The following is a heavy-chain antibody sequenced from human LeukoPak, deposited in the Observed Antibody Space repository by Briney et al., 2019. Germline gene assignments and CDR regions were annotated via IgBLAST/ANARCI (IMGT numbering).Heavy chain of an antibody. J-gene: IGHJ6*04. CDR1: GVSFSGYY. V-gene: IGHV4-34*01. D-gene: IGHD1-20*01. CDR3: ARVARITGWSVDV. CDR2: INHSGST. Sequence: SETLSLTCAVYGVSFSGYYWSWLRQPPGKGLEWMGEINHSGSTNYNPSLKRRVTISVDTSKNQFSLKLSSVTAADTAVYYCARVARITGWSVDVWGKGTTVTVSS.